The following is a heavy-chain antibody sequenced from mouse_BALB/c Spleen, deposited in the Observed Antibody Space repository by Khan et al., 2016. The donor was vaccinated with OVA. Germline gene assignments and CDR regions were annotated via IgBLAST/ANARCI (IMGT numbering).Heavy chain of an antibody. D-gene: IGHD1-1*01. J-gene: IGHJ2*01. CDR3: ARITKIVATYFDY. V-gene: IGHV1S81*02. Sequence: QVQLQQSGAELVKAGASVKMSCKASGYTFTSYWMHWVKQRLGQGLEWFAETNPTNGRTYYNEKFKSKATLTVDKSSSPAYMLLSGPTFEDSAVYYCARITKIVATYFDYWGQGTTLTVSS. CDR2: TNPTNGRT. CDR1: GYTFTSYW.